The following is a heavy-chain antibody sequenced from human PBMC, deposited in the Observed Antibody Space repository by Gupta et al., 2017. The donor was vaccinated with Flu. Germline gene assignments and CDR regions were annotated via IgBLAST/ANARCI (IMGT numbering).Heavy chain of an antibody. D-gene: IGHD5-12*01. CDR3: ARGKTYSDYVNFYYGMDV. V-gene: IGHV3-33*01. Sequence: GMHWVRQAPGEGLEWVAAMWYDGNNKYYADSVKGRFTISRDNSKNTLYLQMNSLRADDTAVYYCARGKTYSDYVNFYYGMDVWGQGTTVTVSS. CDR1: G. J-gene: IGHJ6*02. CDR2: MWYDGNNK.